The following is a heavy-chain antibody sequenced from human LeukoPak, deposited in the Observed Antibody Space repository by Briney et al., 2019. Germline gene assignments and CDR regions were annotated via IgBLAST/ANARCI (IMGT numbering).Heavy chain of an antibody. J-gene: IGHJ4*02. CDR1: GFTFNTYW. Sequence: GGSLRLSCAASGFTFNTYWMQWVRQAPGKGLVWVSRISSDGSTTTYADSVKGRFTISRDNAKNTLYLQMNSLRAEDTAVYYCARDWGGYGPTSHDYWGQGTLVTVSS. CDR2: ISSDGSTT. CDR3: ARDWGGYGPTSHDY. D-gene: IGHD3-16*01. V-gene: IGHV3-74*01.